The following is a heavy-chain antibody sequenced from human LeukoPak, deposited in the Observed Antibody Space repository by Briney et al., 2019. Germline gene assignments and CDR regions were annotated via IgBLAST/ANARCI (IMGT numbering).Heavy chain of an antibody. J-gene: IGHJ4*02. CDR1: GFTFSNYR. CDR3: ARASGFSYYFDY. D-gene: IGHD3-22*01. V-gene: IGHV3-30-3*01. Sequence: GGSLRLSCAASGFTFSNYRMHWVRQAPGKGLEWVAVISYDGSNKYYADSVKGRFTISRDNSKNTLYLQMNSLRAEDTAVYYCARASGFSYYFDYWGQGTLVTVSS. CDR2: ISYDGSNK.